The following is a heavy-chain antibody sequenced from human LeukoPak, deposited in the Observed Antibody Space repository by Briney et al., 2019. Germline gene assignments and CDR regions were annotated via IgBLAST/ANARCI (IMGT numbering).Heavy chain of an antibody. D-gene: IGHD3-22*01. CDR3: ARGKGTMIVVAPYNWFDP. CDR1: GGSISSGGYY. CDR2: IYYSGST. Sequence: SQTLSLTCTVSGGSISSGGYYWSWIRQHPGKGLEWIGYIYYSGSTYYNPSLKSRVTISVDTSKNQFSLKLSSVTAADTAVYYCARGKGTMIVVAPYNWFDPWGQGTLVTVSP. J-gene: IGHJ5*02. V-gene: IGHV4-31*03.